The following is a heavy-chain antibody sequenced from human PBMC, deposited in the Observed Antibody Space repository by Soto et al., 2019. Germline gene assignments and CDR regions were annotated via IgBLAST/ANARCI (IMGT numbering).Heavy chain of an antibody. J-gene: IGHJ4*02. CDR1: GFTLSSYW. V-gene: IGHV3-7*03. Sequence: GSLRLSCAASGFTLSSYWMNWVRQAPGKGLEWVASIKQDGGERYYVDSVKGRFTISRDNAKNTLYLQMNSLRAEDTAVYYCAKALPYYDILTGYPSYYFDYWGQGTLVTVSS. CDR2: IKQDGGER. D-gene: IGHD3-9*01. CDR3: AKALPYYDILTGYPSYYFDY.